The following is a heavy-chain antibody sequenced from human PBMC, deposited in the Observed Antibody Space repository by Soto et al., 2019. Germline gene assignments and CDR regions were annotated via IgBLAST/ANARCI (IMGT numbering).Heavy chain of an antibody. CDR1: GFSLSTSGVG. V-gene: IGHV2-5*02. CDR2: IYWDDSK. D-gene: IGHD3-10*01. Sequence: QITLKESGPTLVKPTQTLTLTCTFSGFSLSTSGVGVGWIRQPPGKALEWLAVIYWDDSKTYSPSLKSRLTITKDTSQNQVVLTMPNMDPVDTATYYCAHKGSGSRAIDYWGQGTLVTVSS. CDR3: AHKGSGSRAIDY. J-gene: IGHJ4*02.